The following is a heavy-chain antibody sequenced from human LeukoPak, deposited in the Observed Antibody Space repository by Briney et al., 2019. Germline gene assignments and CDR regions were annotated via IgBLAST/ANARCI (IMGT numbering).Heavy chain of an antibody. Sequence: ASVKVSCKTSGYTFTSYNVVWVRQAPGQGLEWMGWISSYNGNTNYAQKFQGRVTMTTDTSTTTAYMELQSLMSDDAAVYYCAREDSCSGTSCYRRWGQRTLVTVSS. CDR2: ISSYNGNT. V-gene: IGHV1-18*01. CDR1: GYTFTSYN. J-gene: IGHJ4*02. CDR3: AREDSCSGTSCYRR. D-gene: IGHD2-2*01.